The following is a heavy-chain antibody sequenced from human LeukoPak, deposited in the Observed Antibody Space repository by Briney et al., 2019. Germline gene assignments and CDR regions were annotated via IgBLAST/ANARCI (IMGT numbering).Heavy chain of an antibody. CDR3: ARRPIQLWLGLDY. CDR1: GFTFSTYS. D-gene: IGHD5-18*01. Sequence: GGSLRLSCAASGFTFSTYSMNWVRQAPGKGLEWVSSISSSSIYIYYADSLKGRFTISRDNAKNSLFLQMNSLRAADTAVYYCARRPIQLWLGLDYWGQGTLVTVSS. J-gene: IGHJ4*02. V-gene: IGHV3-21*01. CDR2: ISSSSIYI.